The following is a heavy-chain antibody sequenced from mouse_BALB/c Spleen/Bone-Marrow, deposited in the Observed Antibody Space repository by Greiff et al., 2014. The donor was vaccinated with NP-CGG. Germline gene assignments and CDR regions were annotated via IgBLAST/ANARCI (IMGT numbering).Heavy chain of an antibody. CDR3: ARGIGYDAWFVY. Sequence: EVMLVESGGGLVQPGRSRKLSCAASGFTFSSIGMHWVRQAPEKGLEWVAYISSGSSTIYYADTVKGRFTISRDNPKNTLFLQMTSLRSEDTAMYYCARGIGYDAWFVYWGQGTLVTVSA. CDR1: GFTFSSIG. D-gene: IGHD2-2*01. V-gene: IGHV5-17*02. J-gene: IGHJ3*01. CDR2: ISSGSSTI.